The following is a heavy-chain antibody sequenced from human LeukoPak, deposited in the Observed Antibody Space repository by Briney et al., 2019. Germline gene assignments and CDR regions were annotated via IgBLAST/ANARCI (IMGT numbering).Heavy chain of an antibody. Sequence: SETLSLTCTVLDGSISSFYWSGLRQPPGKGLEYIGYISYSGTTSYNPSLKSRVTISVDTSKNQFSLKLTSGTAANTPVYYCVRDKGLPQAFDRWGQGTMVTVSS. CDR1: DGSISSFY. V-gene: IGHV4-59*01. J-gene: IGHJ3*01. D-gene: IGHD5/OR15-5a*01. CDR2: ISYSGTT. CDR3: VRDKGLPQAFDR.